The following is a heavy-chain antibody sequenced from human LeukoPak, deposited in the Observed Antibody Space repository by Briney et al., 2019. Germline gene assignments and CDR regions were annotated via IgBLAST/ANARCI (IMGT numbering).Heavy chain of an antibody. D-gene: IGHD5-18*01. V-gene: IGHV4-59*01. J-gene: IGHJ4*02. CDR1: GGSISNYY. CDR2: IYYSGST. CDR3: ARTETAMVSWGFDY. Sequence: SETLSPTCTVSGGSISNYYWSWIRQPPGKGLEWIGYIYYSGSTNYNPSLKSRVTISVDTSKNQFSLKLSSVTAADTAVYYCARTETAMVSWGFDYWGQGTLVTVSS.